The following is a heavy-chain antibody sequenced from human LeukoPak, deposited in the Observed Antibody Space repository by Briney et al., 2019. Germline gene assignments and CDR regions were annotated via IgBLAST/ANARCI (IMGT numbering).Heavy chain of an antibody. Sequence: GGSLRLSCAASGFSFSNHGMHWVRQAPGKGLEWVSAISGSGGSTYYADSVKGRFTISRDNSKNTLYLQMNSLRAEDTAVYYCANQGNSFDYWGQGTLVTVSS. CDR3: ANQGNSFDY. V-gene: IGHV3-23*01. CDR2: ISGSGGST. D-gene: IGHD6-13*01. J-gene: IGHJ4*02. CDR1: GFSFSNHG.